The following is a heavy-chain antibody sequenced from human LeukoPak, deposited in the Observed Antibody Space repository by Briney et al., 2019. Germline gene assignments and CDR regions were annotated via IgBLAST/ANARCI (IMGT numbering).Heavy chain of an antibody. CDR2: IYSGGST. J-gene: IGHJ5*02. V-gene: IGHV3-66*01. D-gene: IGHD1-26*01. CDR1: GFTVSSNY. Sequence: GGSLRLSCAASGFTVSSNYMSWVRQAPGKGLEWVSVIYSGGSTYYADSVKGRFTISRDNSKNTLYLQMNSLRAEDTAVYYCARDSGSYESDWFDPWGQGTLVTVSS. CDR3: ARDSGSYESDWFDP.